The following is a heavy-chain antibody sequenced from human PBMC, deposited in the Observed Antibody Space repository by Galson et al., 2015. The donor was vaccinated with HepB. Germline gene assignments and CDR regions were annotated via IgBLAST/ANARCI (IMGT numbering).Heavy chain of an antibody. D-gene: IGHD6-19*01. Sequence: SVKVSCKVSGYTLTELSMHWVRQAPGKGLEWMGGFDPEDGETIYAQKFQGRVTMTEDTSTDTAYMELSSLRSEDTAVYYCARVYSSGWYVGRINWFDPWGQGTLVTVSS. V-gene: IGHV1-24*01. CDR3: ARVYSSGWYVGRINWFDP. CDR2: FDPEDGET. CDR1: GYTLTELS. J-gene: IGHJ5*02.